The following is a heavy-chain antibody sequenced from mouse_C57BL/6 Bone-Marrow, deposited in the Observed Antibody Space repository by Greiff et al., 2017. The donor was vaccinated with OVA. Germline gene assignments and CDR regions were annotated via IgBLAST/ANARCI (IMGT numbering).Heavy chain of an antibody. CDR3: ARRTTVVAGDY. CDR1: GYTFTDYY. Sequence: EVQLQQSGPVLVKPGASVKMSCKASGYTFTDYYMNWVKQSHGKSLEWIGVINPYNGGTSYNQKFKGKATLTVDKSSSTAYMELNSLTSEDSAVYYCARRTTVVAGDYWGQGTTLTVSS. J-gene: IGHJ2*01. V-gene: IGHV1-19*01. D-gene: IGHD1-1*01. CDR2: INPYNGGT.